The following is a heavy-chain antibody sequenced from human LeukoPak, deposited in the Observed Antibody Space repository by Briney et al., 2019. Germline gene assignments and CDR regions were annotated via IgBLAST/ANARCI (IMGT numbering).Heavy chain of an antibody. CDR2: ISYDGSNK. V-gene: IGHV3-30-3*01. CDR1: GFTFSNYA. Sequence: GGSLRLSCAASGFTFSNYAMHWVRQAPGKGLERVTFISYDGSNKHYADSVQGRFTISRDNAKNSLYLQMNSLRDEDTAVYYCARDHGVAGYYYYYGMDVWGQGTTVTVSS. D-gene: IGHD6-19*01. J-gene: IGHJ6*02. CDR3: ARDHGVAGYYYYYGMDV.